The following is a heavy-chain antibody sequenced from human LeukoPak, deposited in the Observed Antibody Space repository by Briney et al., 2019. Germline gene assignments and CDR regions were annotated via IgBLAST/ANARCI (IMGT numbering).Heavy chain of an antibody. Sequence: ASVKVSCKASGYTFTGYFMHWVRQAPGQGLEWMGRINPNSGDTNYAQNFQGRVTMTRDTSISTAYMELSRLRSDDTAIYYCARDLSSTSNWELDFWGLETLVTVSS. V-gene: IGHV1-2*06. CDR3: ARDLSSTSNWELDF. CDR2: INPNSGDT. CDR1: GYTFTGYF. J-gene: IGHJ4*02. D-gene: IGHD7-27*01.